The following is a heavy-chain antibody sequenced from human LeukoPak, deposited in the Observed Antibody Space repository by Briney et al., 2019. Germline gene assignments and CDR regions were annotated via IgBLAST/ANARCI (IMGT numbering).Heavy chain of an antibody. CDR2: INPNSGGT. V-gene: IGHV1-2*02. J-gene: IGHJ6*03. D-gene: IGHD2-8*01. Sequence: ASVKVSCKASGYTFTGYYMHWVRQAPGQGLEWMGWINPNSGGTNYAQKFQGRVTMTRDTSISTAYMELSRLRSDDTAVYYCARDAGDIVLMILSYMDVWGKGTTVTVSS. CDR1: GYTFTGYY. CDR3: ARDAGDIVLMILSYMDV.